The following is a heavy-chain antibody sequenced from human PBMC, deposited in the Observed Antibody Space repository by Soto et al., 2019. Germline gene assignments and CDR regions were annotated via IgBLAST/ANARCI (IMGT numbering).Heavy chain of an antibody. Sequence: PGGSLRLSCAASGFTFSNYWMHWVRQVPGKGLAWVSRINGDGSDTSYADSVKGRFTTSRDIPRNTLHLQMNSLRAEDTAVYYCARGFTMTLDYWGQGTLVTVSS. V-gene: IGHV3-74*01. D-gene: IGHD3-22*01. CDR3: ARGFTMTLDY. J-gene: IGHJ4*02. CDR2: INGDGSDT. CDR1: GFTFSNYW.